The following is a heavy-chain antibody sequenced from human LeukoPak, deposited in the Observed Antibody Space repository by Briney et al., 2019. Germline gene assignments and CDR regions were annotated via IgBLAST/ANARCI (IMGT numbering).Heavy chain of an antibody. Sequence: ASETLSLTCTVSGYSISSGYYWGWIRQPTGKGLEWIGSIYHSGSTYYNPSLKSRVTISVDTSKNQFSLKLSSVTAADTAVYYCARARGYSYGLIDYWGQGTLVTVSS. CDR1: GYSISSGYY. D-gene: IGHD5-18*01. J-gene: IGHJ4*02. CDR2: IYHSGST. V-gene: IGHV4-38-2*02. CDR3: ARARGYSYGLIDY.